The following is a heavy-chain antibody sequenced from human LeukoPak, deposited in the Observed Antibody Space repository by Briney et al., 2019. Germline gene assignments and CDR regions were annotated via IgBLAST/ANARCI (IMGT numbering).Heavy chain of an antibody. CDR2: IIPSAGRT. V-gene: IGHV1-46*01. CDR3: AGVASDIVATINNRFDY. D-gene: IGHD5-12*01. J-gene: IGHJ4*02. Sequence: ASVKVSCKASGYTFTSYYIHWVRQAPGQGLEWMGIIIPSAGRTNYAQKFRGRVTMTEDTSTDTAYMELSSLRSEDTAVYYCAGVASDIVATINNRFDYWGQGTLATVSS. CDR1: GYTFTSYY.